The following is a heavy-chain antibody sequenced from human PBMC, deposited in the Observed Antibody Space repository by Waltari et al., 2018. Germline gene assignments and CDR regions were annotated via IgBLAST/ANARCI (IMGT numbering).Heavy chain of an antibody. CDR3: ARDRFSMVRGTTTYYYYGMDV. CDR2: INPNSGGT. Sequence: QVQLVQSGAEVKKPGASVKVSCKASGYTFTGYYMHWVRQAPGQGLEWMGWINPNSGGTNYAQKFQGRVTMTRDTSISTAYMELSRLRSDDTAVYYCARDRFSMVRGTTTYYYYGMDVWGQGP. J-gene: IGHJ6*02. D-gene: IGHD3-10*01. V-gene: IGHV1-2*02. CDR1: GYTFTGYY.